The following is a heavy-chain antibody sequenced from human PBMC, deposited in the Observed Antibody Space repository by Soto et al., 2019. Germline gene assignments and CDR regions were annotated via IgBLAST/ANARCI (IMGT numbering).Heavy chain of an antibody. CDR2: ISGSGGST. CDR3: AKDLVRFFGAGQAWFGY. Sequence: XGSRRLSWAASGFIFSNYAMSWVRQAQGKGLEWVSAISGSGGSTYYADSVKGRFTISRYNSKNTLYLQMNRLRAEDTAVYSCAKDLVRFFGAGQAWFGYWGQGTMVTVSS. D-gene: IGHD3-3*01. V-gene: IGHV3-23*01. J-gene: IGHJ4*02. CDR1: GFIFSNYA.